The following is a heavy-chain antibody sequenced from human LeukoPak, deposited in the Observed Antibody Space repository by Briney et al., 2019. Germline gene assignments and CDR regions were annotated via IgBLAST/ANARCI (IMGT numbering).Heavy chain of an antibody. V-gene: IGHV3-43D*03. J-gene: IGHJ6*03. CDR2: ISWDGGST. D-gene: IGHD5-18*01. CDR1: GFTFDDYA. CDR3: AKDAGYSYYYYYMDV. Sequence: GGSLRLSCAASGFTFDDYAMRWVRQAPGKGLEWVSLISWDGGSTYYADSVKGRFTISRDNSKNSLYLQMNSLRAEDTALYYCAKDAGYSYYYYYMDVWGKGTTVTVSS.